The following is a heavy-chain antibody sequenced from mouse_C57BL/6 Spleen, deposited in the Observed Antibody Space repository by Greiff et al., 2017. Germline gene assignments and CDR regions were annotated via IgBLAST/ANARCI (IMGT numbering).Heavy chain of an antibody. CDR2: ISNGGGST. Sequence: VQLKESGGGLVQPGGSLKLSCAASGFTFSDYYMYWVRQTPEKRLEWVAYISNGGGSTYYPDTVKGRFTIARDNAKNALYLQMSRLKSEDTAMYYCARHPYYYGSSYSYFDVWGTGTTVTVSS. J-gene: IGHJ1*03. CDR1: GFTFSDYY. V-gene: IGHV5-12*01. CDR3: ARHPYYYGSSYSYFDV. D-gene: IGHD1-1*01.